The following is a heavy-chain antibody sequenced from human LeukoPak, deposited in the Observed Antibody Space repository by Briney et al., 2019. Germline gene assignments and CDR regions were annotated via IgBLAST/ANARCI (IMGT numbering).Heavy chain of an antibody. Sequence: GGSLRLSCTASGFTFGDYAMSWVRQAPGKGLEWVGFIRSKAYGGTTEYAASVKGRFTISRDDSKSIAYLQMNSLKTEDTAEYYCTRVFPRGLYYYYYMDVWVKGTTVTVSS. J-gene: IGHJ6*03. CDR3: TRVFPRGLYYYYYMDV. V-gene: IGHV3-49*04. CDR1: GFTFGDYA. CDR2: IRSKAYGGTT.